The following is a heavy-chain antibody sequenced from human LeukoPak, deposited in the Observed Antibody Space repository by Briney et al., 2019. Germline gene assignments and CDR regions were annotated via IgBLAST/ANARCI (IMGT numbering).Heavy chain of an antibody. J-gene: IGHJ4*02. CDR1: GFTFDDYA. Sequence: PGGSLRLSCAASGFTFDDYAMHWVRQAPGKGLEWVSGISWNSGSIGYADSVKGRFTISRDNAKNSLYLQMNSLRAEDTALYYCAKASARYCSSTSCSHFDYWGQGTLVTVSS. V-gene: IGHV3-9*01. D-gene: IGHD2-2*01. CDR3: AKASARYCSSTSCSHFDY. CDR2: ISWNSGSI.